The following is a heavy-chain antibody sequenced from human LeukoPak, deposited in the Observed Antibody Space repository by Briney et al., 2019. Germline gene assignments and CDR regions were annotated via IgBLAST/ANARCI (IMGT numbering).Heavy chain of an antibody. Sequence: GGSLRLSCAASGFTVITNDMTRVRQAPGKGLEWVSVLYSDGNTKYADSVQGRFTISRDNSKNTLYLEMNSLSPDDTAVYYCARGVEPLAANTLAYWGQGTLVTVPS. CDR2: LYSDGNT. J-gene: IGHJ4*02. CDR1: GFTVITND. D-gene: IGHD1-14*01. V-gene: IGHV3-53*01. CDR3: ARGVEPLAANTLAY.